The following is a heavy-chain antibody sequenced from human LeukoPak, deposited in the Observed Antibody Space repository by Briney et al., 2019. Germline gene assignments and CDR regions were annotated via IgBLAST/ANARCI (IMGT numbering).Heavy chain of an antibody. J-gene: IGHJ4*02. Sequence: GGSLRLSCAASEFTFSSYEMNWVRQAPGKGLEWASYISSSGNSIYYADSVKGRFTISRDNAKNSLYLQMNSLRAEDTAVYYCARGIGLRIDFWGQGTLVTVSS. CDR2: ISSSGNSI. CDR1: EFTFSSYE. CDR3: ARGIGLRIDF. D-gene: IGHD5/OR15-5a*01. V-gene: IGHV3-48*03.